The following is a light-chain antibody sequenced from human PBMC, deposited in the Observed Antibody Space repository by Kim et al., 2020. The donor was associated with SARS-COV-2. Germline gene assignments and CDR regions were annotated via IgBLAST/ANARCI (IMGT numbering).Light chain of an antibody. Sequence: PGDRATLSCRASQNIDTYLAWYQQRPGQSPRLLVYDASNRAAGVPDRFSGSGSGTDFTLTISSLEPEDFSIYYCQQRNSWPPAVTFGGGTKVDIK. CDR2: DAS. CDR1: QNIDTY. CDR3: QQRNSWPPAVT. V-gene: IGKV3-11*01. J-gene: IGKJ4*01.